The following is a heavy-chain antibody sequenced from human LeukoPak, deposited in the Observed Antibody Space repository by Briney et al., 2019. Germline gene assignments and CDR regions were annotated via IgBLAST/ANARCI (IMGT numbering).Heavy chain of an antibody. CDR2: IYYSGST. CDR1: GGSISSGGYY. V-gene: IGHV4-31*03. D-gene: IGHD6-19*01. J-gene: IGHJ4*02. Sequence: SETLSLTCTVSGGSISSGGYYWSWIRQHPGKGLEWIGYIYYSGSTYYNPSLKSRVTISVDTSKNQFSLNLSSMTAADTAVYYCARRGSKEWLGFNYWGQGTLVTVSS. CDR3: ARRGSKEWLGFNY.